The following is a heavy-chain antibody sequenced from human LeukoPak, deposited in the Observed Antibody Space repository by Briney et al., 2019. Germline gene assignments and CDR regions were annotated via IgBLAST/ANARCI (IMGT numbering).Heavy chain of an antibody. Sequence: PSGTLSLTCAVSGGSISSGGYSWSWIRQPPGKGLEWIGYIYYSGSTNYNPSLESRVTISVDKSQNHFSLKLSSVTAADTAVYYCARAPGGYGSGSRGAFDIWGRGTMVTVSS. D-gene: IGHD3-10*01. CDR2: IYYSGST. CDR3: ARAPGGYGSGSRGAFDI. J-gene: IGHJ3*02. CDR1: GGSISSGGYS. V-gene: IGHV4-61*03.